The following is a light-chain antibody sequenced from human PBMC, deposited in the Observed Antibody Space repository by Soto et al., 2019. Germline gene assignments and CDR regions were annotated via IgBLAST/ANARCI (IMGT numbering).Light chain of an antibody. V-gene: IGLV3-21*02. CDR1: KIGSKS. Sequence: SYELTQPPSVSVAPGQTARITCGADKIGSKSVHWYQQKPGQAPVLGGYDDSDRPSGIPERLSGSNSGNTATLTISRVDAGDEADYYCQVWDTSSDHHVFGTGTQLTVL. J-gene: IGLJ1*01. CDR2: DDS. CDR3: QVWDTSSDHHV.